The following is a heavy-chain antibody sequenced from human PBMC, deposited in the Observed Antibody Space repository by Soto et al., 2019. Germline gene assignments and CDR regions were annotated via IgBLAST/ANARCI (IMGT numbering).Heavy chain of an antibody. J-gene: IGHJ4*02. CDR1: GGSISSYY. Sequence: QVQLQESGPGLVKPSETLSLTCTVSGGSISSYYWSWIRQPPGKGLEWIGYIYYSGSTNYNPSLKSRVTISVDTSKNQFSLKLSSVTAADTAVYYCATIGEDSSSSLRDYWGQGTLVTVSS. CDR2: IYYSGST. CDR3: ATIGEDSSSSLRDY. V-gene: IGHV4-59*01. D-gene: IGHD6-6*01.